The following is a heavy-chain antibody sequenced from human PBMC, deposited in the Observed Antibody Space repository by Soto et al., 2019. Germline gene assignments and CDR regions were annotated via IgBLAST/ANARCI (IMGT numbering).Heavy chain of an antibody. V-gene: IGHV4-30-4*01. D-gene: IGHD3-22*01. CDR1: GDSINNNDYY. CDR2: VYYSGST. Sequence: SETLSLTCTVSGDSINNNDYYWNWIRQTPGKGLEWIGYVYYSGSTYYIPSLKSRLSMSVDTSKNQFSLNLSSVTAADTAIYYCARMSYYYDKWYFDLWGRGTLVTVSS. J-gene: IGHJ2*01. CDR3: ARMSYYYDKWYFDL.